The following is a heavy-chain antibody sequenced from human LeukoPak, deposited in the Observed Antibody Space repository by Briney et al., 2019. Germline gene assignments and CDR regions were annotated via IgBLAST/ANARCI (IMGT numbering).Heavy chain of an antibody. CDR3: ARQAYSSGRYFPFDY. CDR2: IWYDGSKT. J-gene: IGHJ4*02. Sequence: GGSLRLSCAASGFAFSTYGMHWVRQAPGKGLEWVAYIWYDGSKTYYADSVKGRFTISGDDPENTLYLQVNSLRAEDTALYYCARQAYSSGRYFPFDYWGQGTLVTVSS. D-gene: IGHD3-22*01. CDR1: GFAFSTYG. V-gene: IGHV3-33*01.